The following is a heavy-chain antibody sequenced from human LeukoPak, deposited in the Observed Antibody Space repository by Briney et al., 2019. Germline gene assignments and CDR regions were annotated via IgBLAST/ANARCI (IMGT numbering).Heavy chain of an antibody. CDR2: IYYSGST. V-gene: IGHV4-39*07. CDR3: ARESSNYGYYYYYYYMDV. D-gene: IGHD4-11*01. Sequence: GSLRLSCAASGFTFSTYDMSWVRQAPGKGLEWIGSIYYSGSTYYNPSLKSRVTISVDTSKNQFSLKLSSVTAADTAVYYCARESSNYGYYYYYYYMDVWGTGTTVTVSS. J-gene: IGHJ6*03. CDR1: GFTFSTYD.